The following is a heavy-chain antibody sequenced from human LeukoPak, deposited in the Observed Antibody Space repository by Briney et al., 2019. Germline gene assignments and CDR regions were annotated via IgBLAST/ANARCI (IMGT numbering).Heavy chain of an antibody. J-gene: IGHJ6*02. CDR2: ISAYNGNT. V-gene: IGHV1-18*01. D-gene: IGHD1-14*01. CDR1: GYTFTSYG. Sequence: ASVKVSCKASGYTFTSYGISWVRQAPGQGLEWMGWISAYNGNTNYAQKLQGRVTMTTDTSTSTAYMELRSLRSDDAAVYYCVRANGAPSLQTGHYYYYYGMHVWCQGTRVHVS. CDR3: VRANGAPSLQTGHYYYYYGMHV.